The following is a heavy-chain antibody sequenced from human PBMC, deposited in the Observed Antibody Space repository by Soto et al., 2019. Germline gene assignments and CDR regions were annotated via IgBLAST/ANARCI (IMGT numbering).Heavy chain of an antibody. D-gene: IGHD6-19*01. Sequence: ASVKVSCKASGYTFTSYYMHWVRQAPGQGLEWMGIINPSGGSTSYAQKFQGRVTMTRDTSTSTVYMELSSLRSEDTAVYYCARVPIAVAGPLYFDYWGQGTLVTVSS. CDR2: INPSGGST. V-gene: IGHV1-46*01. CDR1: GYTFTSYY. J-gene: IGHJ4*02. CDR3: ARVPIAVAGPLYFDY.